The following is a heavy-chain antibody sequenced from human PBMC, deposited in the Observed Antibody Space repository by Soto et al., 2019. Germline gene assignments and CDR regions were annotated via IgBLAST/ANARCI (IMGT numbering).Heavy chain of an antibody. V-gene: IGHV1-69*14. D-gene: IGHD5-12*01. CDR1: GYTFSGYS. J-gene: IGHJ4*02. Sequence: QVQLVQSGAEVKKPGSSVKVSCKASGYTFSGYSISWVRQAPGQGLEWMGGIIPLFGTTNYAQRFQGRVTITADKSTSTAYMELSSLKSEDTAIYYCARDRCSGYDPGDYWGEGTLVTVSS. CDR3: ARDRCSGYDPGDY. CDR2: IIPLFGTT.